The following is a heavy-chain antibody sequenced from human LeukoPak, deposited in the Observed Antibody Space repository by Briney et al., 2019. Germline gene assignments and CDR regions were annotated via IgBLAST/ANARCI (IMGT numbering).Heavy chain of an antibody. CDR3: ATLGGNYFDY. CDR2: IWYDGSNK. CDR1: GFTFSSYA. J-gene: IGHJ4*02. V-gene: IGHV3-33*08. Sequence: GGSLRLSCAASGFTFSSYAMSWVRQAPGRGLEWVAVIWYDGSNKYYADSVKGRFTISRDNSKNTLYLQMNSLRAEDTAVYYCATLGGNYFDYWGQGTLVTVSS. D-gene: IGHD3-10*01.